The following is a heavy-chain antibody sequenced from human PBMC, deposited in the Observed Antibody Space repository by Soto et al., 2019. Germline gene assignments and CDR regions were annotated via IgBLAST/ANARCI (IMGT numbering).Heavy chain of an antibody. Sequence: PSETLSLTCTVSGGSISSYYWSWIRQPPGKGLEWIGYIYYSGSTNYNPSLKSRVTISVDTSKNQFSLKLTSVTATDTAVYYCARQGFGALHGLVHVWGQGTTVTVSS. J-gene: IGHJ6*02. CDR1: GGSISSYY. CDR3: ARQGFGALHGLVHV. CDR2: IYYSGST. V-gene: IGHV4-59*08. D-gene: IGHD3-10*01.